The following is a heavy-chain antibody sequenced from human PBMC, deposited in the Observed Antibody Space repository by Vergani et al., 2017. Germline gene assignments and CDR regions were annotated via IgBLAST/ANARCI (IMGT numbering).Heavy chain of an antibody. D-gene: IGHD6-19*01. CDR2: ISGSGGST. J-gene: IGHJ4*02. V-gene: IGHV3-23*01. CDR1: GFTFSSYD. Sequence: EVQLLESGGGLVQPGGSLRHSCAASGFTFSSYDMSWVRQAPGKGLEWVSAISGSGGSTYYADSVKGRFTISRDNSKNTLYLQMNSLRAEDTAVYYCAKSRFQGVSVAGPIFEYWGQGTLVTVSS. CDR3: AKSRFQGVSVAGPIFEY.